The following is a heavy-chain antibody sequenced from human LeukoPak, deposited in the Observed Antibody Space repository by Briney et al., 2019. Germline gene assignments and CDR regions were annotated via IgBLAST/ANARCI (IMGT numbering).Heavy chain of an antibody. CDR3: ASPRSSGWYGDDAFDI. D-gene: IGHD6-19*01. J-gene: IGHJ3*02. V-gene: IGHV3-23*01. CDR1: GFTFSSYA. Sequence: GGSLRLSCAASGFTFSSYAMSWVRQAPGKGLEWVSAISGSGGSTYYADSVKGRFTISRDNSKNTLYLQMNSLRAEDTAVYYCASPRSSGWYGDDAFDIWGQGTMVTVSS. CDR2: ISGSGGST.